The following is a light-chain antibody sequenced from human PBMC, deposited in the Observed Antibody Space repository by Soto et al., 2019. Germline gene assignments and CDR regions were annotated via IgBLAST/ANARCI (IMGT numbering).Light chain of an antibody. CDR2: DVS. CDR3: CSYTTSNTRQIV. V-gene: IGLV2-14*01. CDR1: SSDVGGYNY. Sequence: QSALTQPASVSGSPGQSITISCTGTSSDVGGYNYVSWYQQHPGKAPKFMIYDVSNRPSGVSNRFSGSKSGNTASLTISGLQAEDEADYYSCSYTTSNTRQIVFGSGTKVNVL. J-gene: IGLJ1*01.